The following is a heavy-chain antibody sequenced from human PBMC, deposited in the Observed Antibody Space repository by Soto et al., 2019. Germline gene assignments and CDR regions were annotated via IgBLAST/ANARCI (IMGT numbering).Heavy chain of an antibody. CDR3: ARVDHRGYFAILTDY. D-gene: IGHD3-9*01. CDR2: IYDSVNT. Sequence: SETLSLTCTVSGDSLSSGGHYWSWIRQHPGKGLEWIGHIYDSVNTYYSPSLRGRVTISADMSKNQFSLNLRSVTAADTAVYYCARVDHRGYFAILTDYWGQGTLVTVSS. CDR1: GDSLSSGGHY. V-gene: IGHV4-31*03. J-gene: IGHJ4*02.